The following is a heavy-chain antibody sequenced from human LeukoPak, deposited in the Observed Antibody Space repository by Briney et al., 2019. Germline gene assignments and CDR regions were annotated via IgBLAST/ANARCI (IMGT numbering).Heavy chain of an antibody. CDR3: ARDSEYCSSTSRGRRGSAKKCWFDP. V-gene: IGHV3-21*01. J-gene: IGHJ5*02. CDR2: ISSSSSYI. Sequence: PGGSLRLSCAASGFTFSSYSMNWVRQAPGKGLEWVSSISSSSSYIYYADSVKGRFTISRDNAKNSLYLQMNSLRAEDTAVYYCARDSEYCSSTSRGRRGSAKKCWFDPWGQGTLVTVSS. CDR1: GFTFSSYS. D-gene: IGHD2-2*01.